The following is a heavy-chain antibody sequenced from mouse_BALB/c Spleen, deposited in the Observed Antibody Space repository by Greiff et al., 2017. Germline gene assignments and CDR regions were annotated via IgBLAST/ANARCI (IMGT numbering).Heavy chain of an antibody. V-gene: IGHV3-2*02. CDR2: ISYSGST. J-gene: IGHJ2*01. CDR1: GYSITSDYA. D-gene: IGHD2-4*01. CDR3: ARRPFYYDYDGYYFDY. Sequence: VQLKESGPGLVKPSQSLSLTCTVTGYSITSDYAWNWIRQFPGNKLEWMGYISYSGSTSYNPSLKSRISITRDTSKNQFFLQLNSVTTEDTATYYCARRPFYYDYDGYYFDYWGQGTTLTVSS.